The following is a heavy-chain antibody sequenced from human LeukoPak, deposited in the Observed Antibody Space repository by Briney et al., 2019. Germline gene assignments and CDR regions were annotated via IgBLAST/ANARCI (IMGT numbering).Heavy chain of an antibody. CDR2: IYYSGST. Sequence: SETLSLTCTVSGGSISSYYWSWIRQPPGKGLEWIGYIYYSGSTNYNPSLKSQVTISVDTSKNQFSLKLSSVTAADTAVYYCARVAYDSSGYYYLNWFDPWGQGTLVTVSS. D-gene: IGHD3-22*01. CDR1: GGSISSYY. J-gene: IGHJ5*02. CDR3: ARVAYDSSGYYYLNWFDP. V-gene: IGHV4-59*01.